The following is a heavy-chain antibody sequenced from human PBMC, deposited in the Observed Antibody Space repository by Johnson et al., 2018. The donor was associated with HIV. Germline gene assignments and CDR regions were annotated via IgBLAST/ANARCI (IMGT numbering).Heavy chain of an antibody. CDR2: IRHDGTNT. D-gene: IGHD6-19*01. Sequence: VQLVEVGGGVVQPGGSLRLSCRASGFSFSKYGMHWVRQAPGRGLEWVAFIRHDGTNTYYADSVKGRFTISRDNSKNTLYLQMNSLRAEDTAVYYCARDHGWAFGPDAFDIWGQGTMVTVSS. CDR3: ARDHGWAFGPDAFDI. V-gene: IGHV3-30*02. J-gene: IGHJ3*02. CDR1: GFSFSKYG.